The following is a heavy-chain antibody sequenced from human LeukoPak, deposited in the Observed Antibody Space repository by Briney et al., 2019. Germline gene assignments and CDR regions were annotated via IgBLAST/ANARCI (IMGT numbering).Heavy chain of an antibody. J-gene: IGHJ4*02. Sequence: SETLSLTCTVSGGSISSYYWSWIRQPPGKGLEWIGYIYYSGSTNYNPSLKSRVTISVDTSKTQFSLNLSSVTAADTAVYYCAIVGATTGFDYWGQGTLVTVSS. V-gene: IGHV4-59*12. CDR3: AIVGATTGFDY. D-gene: IGHD1-26*01. CDR2: IYYSGST. CDR1: GGSISSYY.